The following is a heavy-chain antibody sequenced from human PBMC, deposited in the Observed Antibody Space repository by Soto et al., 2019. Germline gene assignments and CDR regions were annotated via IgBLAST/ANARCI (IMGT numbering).Heavy chain of an antibody. Sequence: ASVKVSCKASGGTFSSYAISWVRQAPGQGLEWMGGIIPIFGTANYAQKFQGRVTITADESTSTAYMELSSLRSEDTAVYYCARLGTVSYPYYYYYYGMDVWAKGPRSPSP. CDR1: GGTFSSYA. D-gene: IGHD3-16*01. CDR2: IIPIFGTA. V-gene: IGHV1-69*13. J-gene: IGHJ6*02. CDR3: ARLGTVSYPYYYYYYGMDV.